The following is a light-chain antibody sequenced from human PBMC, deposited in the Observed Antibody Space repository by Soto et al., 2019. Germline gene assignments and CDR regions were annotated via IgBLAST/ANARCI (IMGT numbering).Light chain of an antibody. V-gene: IGKV3-15*01. J-gene: IGKJ1*01. CDR3: QQYNNWPPWA. Sequence: EVVRTQSTATLSVSPGERATLSCMASQSVSSNLAWYQQKPGQAPRLLIYGASTRATGIPARFSGSGSGTEFTLTISSLQSEDFAVYYCQQYNNWPPWAFGQGT. CDR2: GAS. CDR1: QSVSSN.